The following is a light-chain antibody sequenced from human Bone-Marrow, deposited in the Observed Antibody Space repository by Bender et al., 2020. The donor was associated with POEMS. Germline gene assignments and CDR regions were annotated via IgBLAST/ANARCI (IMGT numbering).Light chain of an antibody. CDR2: DVS. Sequence: QSALTQPASVSGSPGQSITISCTGTSSDVGGYNYVSWYQQHPGKAPKLMIYDVSNRPSGVSNRFSVSKSGNTASLTISGLQAEDEADYYCCSYAGRSTVVFGGGTKLTVL. J-gene: IGLJ2*01. V-gene: IGLV2-14*01. CDR3: CSYAGRSTVV. CDR1: SSDVGGYNY.